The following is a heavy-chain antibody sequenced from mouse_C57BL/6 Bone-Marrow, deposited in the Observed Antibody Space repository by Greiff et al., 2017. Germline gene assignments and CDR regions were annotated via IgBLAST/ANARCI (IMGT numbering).Heavy chain of an antibody. Sequence: QVQLQQSGAELVKPGASVKISCKASGYTFTDYYINWVKQRPGQGLEWIGKIGPGSGSTYYNEKFKGKATLTADKSSSTAYMQLSSLTSEDSAVXVCSREGRYYYGSSHYWGQGTTLTVSS. CDR3: SREGRYYYGSSHY. D-gene: IGHD1-1*01. V-gene: IGHV1-77*01. J-gene: IGHJ2*01. CDR2: IGPGSGST. CDR1: GYTFTDYY.